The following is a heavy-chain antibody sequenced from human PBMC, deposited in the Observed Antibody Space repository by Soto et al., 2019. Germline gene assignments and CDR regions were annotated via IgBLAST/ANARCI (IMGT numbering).Heavy chain of an antibody. CDR1: GFTFSSYG. V-gene: IGHV3-30*18. CDR2: ISYDGSNK. CDR3: AKDRKERYCSGGSCYSYYYYYGMDV. D-gene: IGHD2-15*01. Sequence: QVQLVESGGGVVQPGRSLRLSCAASGFTFSSYGMHWVRQAPGKGLEWVAVISYDGSNKYYADSVKGRFTISRDNSKNTLYLRMNSLRAEDTAVYYCAKDRKERYCSGGSCYSYYYYYGMDVWGQGTTVTVSS. J-gene: IGHJ6*02.